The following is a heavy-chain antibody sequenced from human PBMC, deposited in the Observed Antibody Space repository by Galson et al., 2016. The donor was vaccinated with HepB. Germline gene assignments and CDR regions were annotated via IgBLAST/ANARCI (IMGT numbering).Heavy chain of an antibody. CDR1: GFSFSDYG. CDR3: AKGLQYYSYALDV. CDR2: ISGGDYST. Sequence: SLRLSCAASGFSFSDYGMSWVRQAPGKGLEWVSTISGGDYSTYYADSVKGRFTISRDNSKNTLDLHMNSLRAEDTAIYYCAKGLQYYSYALDVWGQGTTVTVSS. J-gene: IGHJ6*02. V-gene: IGHV3-23*01.